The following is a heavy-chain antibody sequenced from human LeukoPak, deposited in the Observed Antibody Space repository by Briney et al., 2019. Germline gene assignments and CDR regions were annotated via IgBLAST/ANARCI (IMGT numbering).Heavy chain of an antibody. CDR2: IIPIFGTA. CDR1: GGTFSSYA. D-gene: IGHD3-3*01. Sequence: SVKVSCKASGGTFSSYAISWVRQAPGQGLEWMGGIIPIFGTANYAQKFQGRVTITTDESTSTAYMELSSLRSEDTAVYYCARARSVDDAFDIWGQGTMVTVSS. CDR3: ARARSVDDAFDI. J-gene: IGHJ3*02. V-gene: IGHV1-69*05.